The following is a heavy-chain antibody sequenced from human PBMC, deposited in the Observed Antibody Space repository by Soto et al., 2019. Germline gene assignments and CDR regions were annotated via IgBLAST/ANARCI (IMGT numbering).Heavy chain of an antibody. CDR2: IYNNGRT. Sequence: SETLSLTCSVSGGSVYDFYWNWLRQTPGKGLEWIGNIYNNGRTNYNPSLKNRVTISIDTSKNQFSLHLSSVTTADTAMYFCARSRSYYSDSIVFYRRFDYWGQGALVTVSS. CDR1: GGSVYDFY. V-gene: IGHV4-59*02. D-gene: IGHD3-22*01. CDR3: ARSRSYYSDSIVFYRRFDY. J-gene: IGHJ4*02.